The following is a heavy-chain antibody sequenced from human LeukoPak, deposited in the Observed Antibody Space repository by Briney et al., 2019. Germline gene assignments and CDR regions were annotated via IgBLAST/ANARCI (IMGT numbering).Heavy chain of an antibody. CDR2: IDGDGRSI. CDR1: GFTFSSYW. J-gene: IGHJ6*02. Sequence: GGSLRLSCAASGFTFSSYWMHWVRQAPGKGLVWVSRIDGDGRSISYAGSVKGRFTISRDNAKNTLYLQMNSLRAEDTAVYFCARDKSYGLDVWGQGTTVTVSS. V-gene: IGHV3-74*01. CDR3: ARDKSYGLDV.